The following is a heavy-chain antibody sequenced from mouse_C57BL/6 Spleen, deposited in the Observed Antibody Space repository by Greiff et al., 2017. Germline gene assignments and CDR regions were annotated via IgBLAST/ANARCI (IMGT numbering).Heavy chain of an antibody. CDR3: ARKLEAMDY. CDR1: GYTFTSYT. V-gene: IGHV1-4*01. Sequence: QVQLKQSGAELARPGASVKMSCKASGYTFTSYTMHWVKQRPGQGLEWIGYINPSSGYTKSNQKFKDKATLTADKSSSTSYMPLSSLTSEDAAVYYCARKLEAMDYWGQGTSVTVSS. CDR2: INPSSGYT. J-gene: IGHJ4*01.